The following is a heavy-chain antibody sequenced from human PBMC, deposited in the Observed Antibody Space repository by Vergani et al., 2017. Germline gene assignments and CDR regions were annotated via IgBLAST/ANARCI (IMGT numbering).Heavy chain of an antibody. J-gene: IGHJ6*03. CDR3: ARGGYSYGVYYYYYYMDV. CDR2: IIPIFGTA. V-gene: IGHV1-69*01. CDR1: GGTFSSYA. D-gene: IGHD5-18*01. Sequence: QVQLVQSGAEVKKPGSSVKVSCKASGGTFSSYAISWVRQAPGQGLEWMGGIIPIFGTANYAQKFQGRVTITAEESTSTAYMELSSLRSEDTAVYYCARGGYSYGVYYYYYYMDVWGKGTTVTVSS.